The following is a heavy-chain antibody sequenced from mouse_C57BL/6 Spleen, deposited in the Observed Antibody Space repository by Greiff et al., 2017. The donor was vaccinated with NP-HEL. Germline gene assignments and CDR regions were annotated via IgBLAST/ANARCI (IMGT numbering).Heavy chain of an antibody. D-gene: IGHD1-1*01. J-gene: IGHJ2*01. CDR2: IDPNSGGT. V-gene: IGHV1-72*01. CDR3: ARDYGSSYEDYFDY. CDR1: GYTFTSYW. Sequence: QVQLQQSGAELVKPGASVKLSCKASGYTFTSYWMHWVKQRPGRGLEWIGRIDPNSGGTKYNEKFKSKATLTVDKPSSAAYMQLSSLTSEDSAVYYCARDYGSSYEDYFDYWGQGTTLTVSS.